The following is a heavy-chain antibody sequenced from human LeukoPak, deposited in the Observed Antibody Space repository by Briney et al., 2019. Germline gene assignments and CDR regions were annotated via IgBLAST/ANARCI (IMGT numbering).Heavy chain of an antibody. CDR3: ASGVDGSGSYYNNDAFDI. D-gene: IGHD3-10*01. CDR1: GGTFSSYA. J-gene: IGHJ3*02. CDR2: IIPIFGTA. Sequence: ASVMVSCKASGGTFSSYAISWVRQAPGQGLEWMGGIIPIFGTANYAQKFQGRVTITADESTSTAYMELSSLRSEDTAVYYCASGVDGSGSYYNNDAFDIWGQGTMVTVSS. V-gene: IGHV1-69*13.